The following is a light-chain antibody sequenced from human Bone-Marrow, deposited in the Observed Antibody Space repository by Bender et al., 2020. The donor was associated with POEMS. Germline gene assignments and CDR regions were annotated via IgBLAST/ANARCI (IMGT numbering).Light chain of an antibody. CDR1: SSDVGGYEY. CDR2: EVT. CDR3: SSYSGSSTLV. J-gene: IGLJ2*01. Sequence: QSALTQPASVSGSPGQSVTISCTGTSSDVGGYEYVSWYQQHPGKAPKLMIYEVTERPSGVPDRFSGSKSGNTASLIISGLQPDDEAHYYCSSYSGSSTLVFGGGTKLTVL. V-gene: IGLV2-14*01.